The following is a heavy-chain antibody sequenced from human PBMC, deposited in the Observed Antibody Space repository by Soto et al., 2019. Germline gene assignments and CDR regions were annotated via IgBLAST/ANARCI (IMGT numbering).Heavy chain of an antibody. Sequence: GGSLRLSCAASGFTFNTYNMNWVRQAPGKGLEWVSYISDSSSTIHYADSVKGRFTISRDNAKNSLYLQMNSLRAEDTAVYYCARDDYPYYDDSSGYHFDYWGQGALVTVPQ. CDR3: ARDDYPYYDDSSGYHFDY. D-gene: IGHD3-22*01. J-gene: IGHJ4*02. V-gene: IGHV3-48*01. CDR2: ISDSSSTI. CDR1: GFTFNTYN.